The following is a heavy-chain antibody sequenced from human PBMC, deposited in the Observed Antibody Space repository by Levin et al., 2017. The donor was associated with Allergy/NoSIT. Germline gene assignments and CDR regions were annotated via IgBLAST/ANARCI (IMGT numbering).Heavy chain of an antibody. D-gene: IGHD3-22*01. CDR1: GGSITSGAFY. CDR2: IFYTGST. V-gene: IGHV4-31*03. CDR3: ARNYYDTNGYPGEYWYLDL. Sequence: SETLSLTCTVSGGSITSGAFYWTWIRQHPGKGLEWIGNIFYTGSTYYNPSLKSRVTISVDTSKNQFSLKLSSVTAADTAVYYCARNYYDTNGYPGEYWYLDLWGRGTLVTVSS. J-gene: IGHJ2*01.